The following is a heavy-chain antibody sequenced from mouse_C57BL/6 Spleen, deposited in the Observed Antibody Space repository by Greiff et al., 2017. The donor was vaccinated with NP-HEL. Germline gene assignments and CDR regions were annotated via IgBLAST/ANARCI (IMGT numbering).Heavy chain of an antibody. Sequence: EVQLQQSGTVLARPGASVKMSCKTSGYTFTSYWMHWVKQRPGQGLEWIGAIYPGNSDTSYNQKFKGKAKLTAVTSASTAYMELSSLTNEDSAVYYCTIYDYDVGAWFAYWGQGTLVTVSA. CDR2: IYPGNSDT. CDR3: TIYDYDVGAWFAY. V-gene: IGHV1-5*01. CDR1: GYTFTSYW. J-gene: IGHJ3*01. D-gene: IGHD2-4*01.